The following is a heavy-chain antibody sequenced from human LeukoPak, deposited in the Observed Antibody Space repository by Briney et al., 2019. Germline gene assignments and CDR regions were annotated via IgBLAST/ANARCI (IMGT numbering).Heavy chain of an antibody. D-gene: IGHD6-6*01. Sequence: GASVKVSCKASGYTFTSYGISWVRQAPGQGFEWMGWISAYNGNTNYAQKHQGRVTITADESTSTAYMELSSLRSEDTAVYYCARGGPIAARSYYYYYMDVWGKGTTVTVSS. CDR3: ARGGPIAARSYYYYYMDV. V-gene: IGHV1-18*01. CDR2: ISAYNGNT. J-gene: IGHJ6*03. CDR1: GYTFTSYG.